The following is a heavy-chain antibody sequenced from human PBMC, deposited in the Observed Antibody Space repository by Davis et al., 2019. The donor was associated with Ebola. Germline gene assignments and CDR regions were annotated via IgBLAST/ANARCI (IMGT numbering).Heavy chain of an antibody. J-gene: IGHJ4*02. CDR1: GGSVSSSDYY. CDR2: IYYSGST. V-gene: IGHV4-39*01. Sequence: MPGGSLRLSCTVSGGSVSSSDYYWGWIRQSPGKGLEWIGSIYYSGSTYYNPSLKSRVTISVDTSKNQFSLKLSSVTAADTAVYYCARQLIRYYYDSSGYYSGPYYFDYWGQGTLVTVSS. D-gene: IGHD3-22*01. CDR3: ARQLIRYYYDSSGYYSGPYYFDY.